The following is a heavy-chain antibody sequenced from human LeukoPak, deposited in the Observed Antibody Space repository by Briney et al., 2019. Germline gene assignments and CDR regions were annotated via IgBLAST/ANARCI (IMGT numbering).Heavy chain of an antibody. Sequence: GGSLRLSCAACGFTFSIYGMHWVRQAPGKGLEWVAVISYDGSNKYYADSVKGRFTISRDNSKNTLYLQMNSLRAEDTAVYYCAKAPDGDYAFDYWGQGTLVTVSS. V-gene: IGHV3-30*18. CDR3: AKAPDGDYAFDY. CDR2: ISYDGSNK. D-gene: IGHD4-17*01. J-gene: IGHJ4*02. CDR1: GFTFSIYG.